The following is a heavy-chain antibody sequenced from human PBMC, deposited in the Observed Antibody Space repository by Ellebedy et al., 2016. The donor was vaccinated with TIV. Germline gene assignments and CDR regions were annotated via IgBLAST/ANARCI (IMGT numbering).Heavy chain of an antibody. J-gene: IGHJ4*02. Sequence: SETLSLTXAVYGGSFSGYYWSWIRQPPGKGLEWIGEINHSGSTNYNPSLKSRVTISVDTSKNQFSLKLSSVTAADTAVYYCARLGAVVGGYNYGAGDYWGQGTLVTVSS. CDR1: GGSFSGYY. D-gene: IGHD5-24*01. V-gene: IGHV4-34*01. CDR2: INHSGST. CDR3: ARLGAVVGGYNYGAGDY.